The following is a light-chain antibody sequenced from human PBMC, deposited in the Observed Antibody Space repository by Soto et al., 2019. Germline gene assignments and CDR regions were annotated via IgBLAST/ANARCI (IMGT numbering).Light chain of an antibody. CDR2: GAS. CDR3: QYYYESSP. J-gene: IGKJ4*01. Sequence: ERVMTQSPATLSVSPGGRATLSCRASQSISSNLAWYQQKPGQAPRLLIYGASSRATGIADRFSGSGSGTDFTLTISRLEPEDFAVYYCQYYYESSPFGRGTKVDIK. CDR1: QSISSN. V-gene: IGKV3D-15*01.